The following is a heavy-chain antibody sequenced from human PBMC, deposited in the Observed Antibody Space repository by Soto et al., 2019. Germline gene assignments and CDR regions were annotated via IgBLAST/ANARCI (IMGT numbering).Heavy chain of an antibody. Sequence: QVQLVQSGAEVKKPGASVKVSCKASGYTFTSYGISWVRQAPGQGLEWMGWISAYNGNTNYAQKLQGRVTMTTDTFTSTAYMELRSLRSDDTAVYYCARDELGYCSGGSCSGGIWGQGTLVTVSS. J-gene: IGHJ4*02. V-gene: IGHV1-18*01. CDR1: GYTFTSYG. CDR3: ARDELGYCSGGSCSGGI. CDR2: ISAYNGNT. D-gene: IGHD2-15*01.